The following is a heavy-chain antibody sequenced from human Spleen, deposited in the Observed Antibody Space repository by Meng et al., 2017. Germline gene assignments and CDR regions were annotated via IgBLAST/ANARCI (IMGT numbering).Heavy chain of an antibody. CDR2: IDHSGST. D-gene: IGHD7-27*01. CDR3: ARTGWGRFYGRYFDL. Sequence: SETLSLTCAVYGGSFSGYYWSWIRQPPGKGLEWIGEIDHSGSTNYNPSLKSRVTISVDTSKNQFSLKLSSVTAADTAVYYCARTGWGRFYGRYFDLWGRGTLVTISS. V-gene: IGHV4-34*01. CDR1: GGSFSGYY. J-gene: IGHJ2*01.